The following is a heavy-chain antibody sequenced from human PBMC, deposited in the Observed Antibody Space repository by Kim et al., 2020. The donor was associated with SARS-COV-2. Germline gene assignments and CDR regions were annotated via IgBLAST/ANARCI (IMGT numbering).Heavy chain of an antibody. CDR2: IYYRGST. CDR3: ARYRSSGWYVGYFDY. Sequence: SETLSLTCTVAGGSISSYYWSWIRQPPGKGLDWIGGIYYRGSTNYNPSLKSRVTISVDTSKNQFSLKLSAVTAADTAVYYCARYRSSGWYVGYFDYWGQGTLGTVSS. CDR1: GGSISSYY. V-gene: IGHV4-59*08. D-gene: IGHD6-19*01. J-gene: IGHJ4*02.